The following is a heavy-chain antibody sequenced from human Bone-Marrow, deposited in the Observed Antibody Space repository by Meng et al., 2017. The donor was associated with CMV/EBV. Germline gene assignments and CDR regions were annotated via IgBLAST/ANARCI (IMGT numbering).Heavy chain of an antibody. V-gene: IGHV3-11*01. J-gene: IGHJ4*02. Sequence: GGSLRLSCAASGFTFSDYYMSWIRQAPGKGLEWVSYISSSGSTIYYADSVKGRFTVSRDSLKNTVSLQMNSLRAEDTAIYYCAKSLGISDGTWYASESWGPGTLVTVSS. CDR1: GFTFSDYY. D-gene: IGHD6-13*01. CDR2: ISSSGSTI. CDR3: AKSLGISDGTWYASES.